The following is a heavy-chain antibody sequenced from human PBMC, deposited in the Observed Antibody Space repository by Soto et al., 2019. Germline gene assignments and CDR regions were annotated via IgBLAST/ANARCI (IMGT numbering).Heavy chain of an antibody. CDR1: GGTFSSYA. Sequence: QVQLVQSGAEVMKPGSSVKVSCRASGGTFSSYAVSWVRQAPGQGLEWMGVIIPLLNTPKYVQKFQGRVTITADASATTAYMELSSLRSEDTAVYYCARESSSPNYYYYGMDVWGQGTTVTVSS. CDR2: IIPLLNTP. CDR3: ARESSSPNYYYYGMDV. V-gene: IGHV1-69*01. J-gene: IGHJ6*02. D-gene: IGHD6-6*01.